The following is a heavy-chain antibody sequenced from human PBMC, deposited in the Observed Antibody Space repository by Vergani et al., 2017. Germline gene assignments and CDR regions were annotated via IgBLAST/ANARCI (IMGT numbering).Heavy chain of an antibody. CDR3: AKDPQVSWLLLKVGYYYMDV. J-gene: IGHJ6*03. V-gene: IGHV3-30*18. CDR1: GFTFSSYG. CDR2: ISYDGSNK. D-gene: IGHD3-22*01. Sequence: QVQLVESGGGVVQPGRSLRLSCAASGFTFSSYGMHWVRQAPGKGLEWVAVISYDGSNKYYADSVKGRFTISRDNSKNTLYLQMNSLRAEDTAVYYCAKDPQVSWLLLKVGYYYMDVWSKGTTVTVSS.